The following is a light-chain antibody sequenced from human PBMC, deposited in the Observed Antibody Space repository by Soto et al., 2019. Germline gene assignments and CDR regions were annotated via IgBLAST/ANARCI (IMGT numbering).Light chain of an antibody. J-gene: IGLJ1*01. V-gene: IGLV2-14*01. CDR3: SSYASSSTYV. CDR1: SSDVGAYNY. Sequence: QSVLTQPASVSGSPGQSITISCTGTSSDVGAYNYVSWYQQHPGKANKLMIYDVSNRPSGVSNRFTGSKTDNSASLNIYGLQAEDEADYYCSSYASSSTYVFGTGT. CDR2: DVS.